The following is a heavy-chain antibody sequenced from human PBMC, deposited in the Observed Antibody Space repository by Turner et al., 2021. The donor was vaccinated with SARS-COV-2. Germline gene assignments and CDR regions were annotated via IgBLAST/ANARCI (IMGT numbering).Heavy chain of an antibody. V-gene: IGHV5-51*01. CDR2: IYPGDYDT. J-gene: IGHJ4*02. CDR3: ARREWGGSLGHIDY. Sequence: EVQLVQSGAEAKPPGEPPKISCKGSGYSFTSYWIGWVRQMPGRGLEWMGIIYPGDYDTRYNPSFKGQVNISADKSISTAYLQWSSLKASDTAMYYCARREWGGSLGHIDYWGQGTLVTVSS. CDR1: GYSFTSYW. D-gene: IGHD3-3*01.